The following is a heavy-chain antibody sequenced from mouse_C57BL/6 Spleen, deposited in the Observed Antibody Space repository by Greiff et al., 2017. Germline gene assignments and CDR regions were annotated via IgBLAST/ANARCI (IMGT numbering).Heavy chain of an antibody. D-gene: IGHD3-2*01. J-gene: IGHJ2*01. Sequence: QVQLKQSGAELVRPGASVKLSCKASGYTFTDYYINWVKQRPGQGLEWIARIYPGSGNTYYNEKFKGKATLTAEKSSSTAYMQLSSLTSEDSAVYCWARDSAYYFDYWGQGTTLTVSS. V-gene: IGHV1-76*01. CDR2: IYPGSGNT. CDR3: ARDSAYYFDY. CDR1: GYTFTDYY.